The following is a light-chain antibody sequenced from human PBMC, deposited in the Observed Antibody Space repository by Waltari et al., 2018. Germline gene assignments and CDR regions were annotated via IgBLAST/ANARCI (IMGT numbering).Light chain of an antibody. CDR2: LGS. V-gene: IGKV2-28*01. CDR1: QSLLYSNGYNY. CDR3: MQALHTPR. Sequence: DIVMTQSPLSLPVTPGEPASISCRSSQSLLYSNGYNYLDWYLQKPGQSPQLLIYLGSNRASGVPDRFSGSGSGTDFTLKISRVEAEDVGVYYCMQALHTPRFGPGTKLEIK. J-gene: IGKJ2*01.